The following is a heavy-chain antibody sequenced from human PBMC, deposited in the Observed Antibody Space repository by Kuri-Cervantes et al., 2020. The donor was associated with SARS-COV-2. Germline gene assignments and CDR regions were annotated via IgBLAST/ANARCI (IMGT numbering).Heavy chain of an antibody. CDR3: ARGTTGSYPPYFDY. V-gene: IGHV1-2*04. CDR1: GYTFTGYY. Sequence: ASVKVSCKASGYTFTGYYMHWVRQAPGQGLEWMGWINPNSGGTNYAQKFQGWVTMTRDTSTSTVYMELGSLRSEDTAMYYCARGTTGSYPPYFDYWGQGTRGTGSS. CDR2: INPNSGGT. J-gene: IGHJ4*02. D-gene: IGHD1-26*01.